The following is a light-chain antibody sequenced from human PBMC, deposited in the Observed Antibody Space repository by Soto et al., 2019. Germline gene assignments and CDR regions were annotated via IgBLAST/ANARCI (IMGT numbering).Light chain of an antibody. V-gene: IGKV3-20*01. CDR3: QQYGSSGT. CDR2: GAS. CDR1: QSVSTNN. Sequence: IVLTQSPGTLSSSPGERATLSCRASQSVSTNNLAWYQQRPGQAPRLLIYGASRRATGIPDRFSGSGSGTGFTLTISRLEPEDFAVYYCQQYGSSGTFGQGTKVDIK. J-gene: IGKJ1*01.